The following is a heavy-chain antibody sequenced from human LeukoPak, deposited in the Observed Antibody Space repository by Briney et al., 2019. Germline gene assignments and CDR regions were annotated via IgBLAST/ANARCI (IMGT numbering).Heavy chain of an antibody. V-gene: IGHV4-59*08. CDR1: GGSMSPYH. J-gene: IGHJ4*02. Sequence: RASETLSLTCTVSGGSMSPYHWGWIRQPPGKGLEWTGYIYYSGSTKYNPSLKSRVTISVDTSKNQFSLKLSSVTAADTAVYYCARHSNTWFYFDFWGQGTLVTVSS. CDR3: ARHSNTWFYFDF. CDR2: IYYSGST. D-gene: IGHD3-9*01.